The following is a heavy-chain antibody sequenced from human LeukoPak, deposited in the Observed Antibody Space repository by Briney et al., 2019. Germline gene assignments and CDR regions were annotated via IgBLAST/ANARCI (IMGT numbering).Heavy chain of an antibody. Sequence: GGSLRLSCAASGFAFDDYGISWVRQAPGKGLEWVSGINWNGGSTAYADSVKGRFTISRDNAKDSLYLQMSSLRAEDTALYYCARDYDSGGYYYGGGAYWGQGTLVTVSS. CDR1: GFAFDDYG. J-gene: IGHJ4*02. CDR2: INWNGGST. D-gene: IGHD3-22*01. V-gene: IGHV3-20*04. CDR3: ARDYDSGGYYYGGGAY.